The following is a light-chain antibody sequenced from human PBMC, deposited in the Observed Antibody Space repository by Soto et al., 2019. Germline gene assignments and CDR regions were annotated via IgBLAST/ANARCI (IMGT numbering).Light chain of an antibody. CDR1: SSDLGGYTY. J-gene: IGLJ1*01. CDR3: SSYTCSSTLDV. Sequence: QSALTQPASVSGSPGQSITISCTGTSSDLGGYTYVSWYQQHPGKAPNLMIYDVSNRPSGVSNRFSGSQSGNAASLTISGLQVEDEDDSSCSSYTCSSTLDVFGPGTKLTVL. V-gene: IGLV2-14*01. CDR2: DVS.